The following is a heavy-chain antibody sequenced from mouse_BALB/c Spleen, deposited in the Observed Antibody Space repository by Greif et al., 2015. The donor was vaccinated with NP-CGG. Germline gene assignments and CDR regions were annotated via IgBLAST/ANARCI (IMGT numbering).Heavy chain of an antibody. D-gene: IGHD2-2*01. J-gene: IGHJ4*01. CDR1: GYAFSSSW. CDR3: ARRCYGYTDAMDY. V-gene: IGHV1-82*01. Sequence: QVQLQQSGPELVKPGASVKISCKASGYAFSSSWMNWVKQRPGQGLEWIGRIYPGDGDTNYNGKFKGKATLTADKSSSTAYMQLSSLTSVDSAVYFCARRCYGYTDAMDYWGQGTSVTVSS. CDR2: IYPGDGDT.